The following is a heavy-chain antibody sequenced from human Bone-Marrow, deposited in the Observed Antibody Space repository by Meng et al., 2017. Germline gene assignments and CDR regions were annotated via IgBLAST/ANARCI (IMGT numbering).Heavy chain of an antibody. Sequence: GESLKISCAASGFTFSSYGMHWVRQAPGKGLEWVAVIWYDGSNKYYADSVKGRFTISRDNSKNTLYLQMNSLRAEDTAVYYCANPGPTGGSGTFDYWGQGTLVTVSS. CDR1: GFTFSSYG. D-gene: IGHD3-10*01. CDR3: ANPGPTGGSGTFDY. V-gene: IGHV3-33*06. J-gene: IGHJ4*02. CDR2: IWYDGSNK.